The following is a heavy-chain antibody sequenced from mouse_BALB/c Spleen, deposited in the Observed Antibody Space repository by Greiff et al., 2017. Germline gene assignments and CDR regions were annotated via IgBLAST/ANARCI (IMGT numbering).Heavy chain of an antibody. CDR2: ISTYYGDA. CDR3: ARLITTVGYYAMDY. Sequence: QVQLQQSGAELVRPGVSVKISCKGSGYTFTDYAMHWVKQSHAKSLEWIGVISTYYGDASYNQKFKGKATMTVDKSSSTAYMELARLTSEDSAIYYCARLITTVGYYAMDYGGQGTSVTVSS. D-gene: IGHD1-1*01. V-gene: IGHV1S137*01. J-gene: IGHJ4*01. CDR1: GYTFTDYA.